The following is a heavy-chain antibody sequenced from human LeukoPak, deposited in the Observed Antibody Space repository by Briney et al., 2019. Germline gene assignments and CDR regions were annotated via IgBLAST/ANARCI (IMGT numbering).Heavy chain of an antibody. CDR2: ISGSGGST. J-gene: IGHJ1*01. D-gene: IGHD6-19*01. CDR1: GFTFSSYA. CDR3: ATQWLAPPALVVLFQH. V-gene: IGHV3-23*01. Sequence: GGSLRLSCAASGFTFSSYAMSWVRQAPGKGLEWVSAISGSGGSTYYADSVKGRFTISRDNSKNTLYLQMNSLRAEDTAVYYCATQWLAPPALVVLFQHWGQGTLVTVSS.